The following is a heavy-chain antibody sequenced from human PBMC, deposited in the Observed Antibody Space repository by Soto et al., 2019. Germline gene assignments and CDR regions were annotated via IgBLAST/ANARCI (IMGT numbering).Heavy chain of an antibody. Sequence: SEILSLTCTVSGGSISSYYWSWIRQPPGKGLEWIGSIYHSGSTNYSPSLKSRVTISVDTSKNQFSLKLSSVTAADTAVYYCARSYGDYVFDYWGQGTLVTVSS. D-gene: IGHD4-17*01. J-gene: IGHJ4*02. CDR1: GGSISSYY. CDR3: ARSYGDYVFDY. V-gene: IGHV4-59*01. CDR2: IYHSGST.